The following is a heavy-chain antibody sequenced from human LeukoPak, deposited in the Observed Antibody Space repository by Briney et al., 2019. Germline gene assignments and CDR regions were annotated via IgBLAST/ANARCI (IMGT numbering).Heavy chain of an antibody. CDR3: ARVPIVGATFDAFDI. CDR1: GGSISSGDYY. Sequence: KPSQTLSLTCTVSGGSISSGDYYWSWIRQPPGKGLEWIGEINHSGSTNYNPSLKSRVTISVDTSKNQFSLKLSSVTAADTAVYYCARVPIVGATFDAFDIWGQGTMVTVSS. V-gene: IGHV4-30-4*08. D-gene: IGHD1-26*01. CDR2: INHSGST. J-gene: IGHJ3*02.